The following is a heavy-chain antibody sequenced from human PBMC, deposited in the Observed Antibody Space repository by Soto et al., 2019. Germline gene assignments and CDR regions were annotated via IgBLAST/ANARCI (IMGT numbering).Heavy chain of an antibody. J-gene: IGHJ4*02. Sequence: QVQLVQSGAEVKKPGPSVKVSCKASGGTFSSDSFSWVRQAPGQGLEWMGGIIPMFDTPIYPQKFQARVTITADEATSTAYMQLSSLRSGDTAFYYCARTGGLNRDFNYWGQGSLVNVSS. CDR1: GGTFSSDS. D-gene: IGHD2-15*01. CDR3: ARTGGLNRDFNY. V-gene: IGHV1-69*12. CDR2: IIPMFDTP.